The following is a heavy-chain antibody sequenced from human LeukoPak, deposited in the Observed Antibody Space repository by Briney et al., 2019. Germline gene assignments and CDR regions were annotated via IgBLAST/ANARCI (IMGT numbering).Heavy chain of an antibody. CDR1: GFTFSSYG. Sequence: GGSLRLSCAASGFTFSSYGLSWVRQAPGKGLEWVSAISGSGGSTYYADSVKGRFTISRDNSKNTLYLQMNSLRAEDTAVYYCAKSDALVYANGAFDYWGQGTLVTVSS. CDR3: AKSDALVYANGAFDY. CDR2: ISGSGGST. V-gene: IGHV3-23*01. J-gene: IGHJ4*02. D-gene: IGHD2-8*01.